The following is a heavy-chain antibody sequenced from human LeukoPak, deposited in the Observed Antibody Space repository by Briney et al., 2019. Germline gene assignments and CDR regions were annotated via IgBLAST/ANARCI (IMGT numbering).Heavy chain of an antibody. CDR2: IYYSGST. J-gene: IGHJ4*02. CDR3: ARCQPGAFDY. Sequence: PSETLSLTCTVSGGSISSYYWSWIRQPPGKGLEWIGYIYYSGSTNYNPSLKSRVTISVDTSKNQFSLKLSSVTAADTAVYYCARCQPGAFDYWGQGTLVTVSS. CDR1: GGSISSYY. V-gene: IGHV4-59*01. D-gene: IGHD1-26*01.